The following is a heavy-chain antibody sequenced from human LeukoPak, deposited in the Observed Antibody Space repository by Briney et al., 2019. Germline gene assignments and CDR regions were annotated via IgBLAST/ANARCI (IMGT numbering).Heavy chain of an antibody. J-gene: IGHJ4*02. Sequence: PGGSLRLSCAASGFTFSGFGMHWVRQAPGKGLEWVAFIQYNGNNKYYANSVKSRFTLSRDNSENTLYLQMNSLRAEDTAIYYCAKRDSAGSGTGKYYFDYWGQGTLVTVSS. CDR3: AKRDSAGSGTGKYYFDY. D-gene: IGHD6-13*01. V-gene: IGHV3-30*02. CDR2: IQYNGNNK. CDR1: GFTFSGFG.